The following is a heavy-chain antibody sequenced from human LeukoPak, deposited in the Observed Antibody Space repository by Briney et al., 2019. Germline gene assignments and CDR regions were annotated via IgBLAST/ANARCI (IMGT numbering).Heavy chain of an antibody. Sequence: PGGSLRLSCAASGFTFSSYGMHWVRQAPGKGLEWVAVISYDGSNKYYADSVKGRFTISRDNSKNTLYLQMNSLRAEDTAVYYCAKDPSLHYYDSSGDYYFDYWGQGTLVTVSS. CDR3: AKDPSLHYYDSSGDYYFDY. CDR1: GFTFSSYG. V-gene: IGHV3-30*18. D-gene: IGHD3-22*01. J-gene: IGHJ4*02. CDR2: ISYDGSNK.